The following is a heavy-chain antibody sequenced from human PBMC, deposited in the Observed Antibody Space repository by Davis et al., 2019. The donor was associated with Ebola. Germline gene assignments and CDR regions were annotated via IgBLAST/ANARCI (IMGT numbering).Heavy chain of an antibody. CDR2: IYHGGRT. J-gene: IGHJ6*03. V-gene: IGHV4-59*11. CDR1: DGSISSHY. D-gene: IGHD3-22*01. Sequence: PSETLSLTCTFSDGSISSHYWYWIRQPPGKGLEWVGIIYHGGRTHYNPSLKSRVSMSIDTSTNQLSLTLTSVTAADTATYYCAKGFSMKAVAQNGYMDVWGKGTTVTVSS. CDR3: AKGFSMKAVAQNGYMDV.